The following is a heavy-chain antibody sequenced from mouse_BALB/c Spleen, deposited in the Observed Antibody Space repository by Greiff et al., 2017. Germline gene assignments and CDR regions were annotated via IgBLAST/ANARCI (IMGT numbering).Heavy chain of an antibody. D-gene: IGHD1-1*01. CDR2: IDPENGNT. CDR1: GFNIKDYY. Sequence: VQLQQSGAELVRPGALVKLSCKASGFNIKDYYMHWVKQRPEQGLEWIGWIDPENGNTIYDPKFQGKASITADTSSNTAYLQLSSLTSEDTAVYYCIHYHGYRHYFEQRGQGTTPNVSS. CDR3: IHYHGYRHYFEQ. J-gene: IGHJ2*01. V-gene: IGHV14-1*02.